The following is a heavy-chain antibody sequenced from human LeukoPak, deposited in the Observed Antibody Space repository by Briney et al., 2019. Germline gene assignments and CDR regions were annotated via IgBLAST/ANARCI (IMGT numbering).Heavy chain of an antibody. Sequence: PSETLSLTCTVSGGSISSSSYYWGWIRQPPGTGLEWIGSIYYSGSTYYNPSLKSRVTISVDTSKNQFSLKLSSVTAADTAVYYCARSLSSGWSSYYFDYWGQGTLVTVSS. CDR3: ARSLSSGWSSYYFDY. CDR2: IYYSGST. V-gene: IGHV4-39*07. J-gene: IGHJ4*02. D-gene: IGHD6-19*01. CDR1: GGSISSSSYY.